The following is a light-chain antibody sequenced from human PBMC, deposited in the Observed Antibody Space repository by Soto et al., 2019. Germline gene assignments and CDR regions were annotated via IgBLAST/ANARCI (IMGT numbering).Light chain of an antibody. Sequence: DIQVTQSPSSLSASVGDSVTLSCQTSQRVDSYIHWYQHQSGKPPKLLIYAASTLQDGVPSRFSGGGSGTAFSLIITGLQPGDSATYYCQQNYTSVATFGQGTKV. V-gene: IGKV1-39*01. J-gene: IGKJ1*01. CDR3: QQNYTSVAT. CDR2: AAS. CDR1: QRVDSY.